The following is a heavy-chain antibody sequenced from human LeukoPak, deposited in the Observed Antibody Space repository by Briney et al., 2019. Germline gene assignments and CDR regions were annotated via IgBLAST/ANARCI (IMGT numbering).Heavy chain of an antibody. Sequence: GRSLRLSCAASGFTFSSYAMHWVRQAPGKGLEWVAVISYDGSNKYYADSVKGRFTISRDNSKNTLYLQMNSLRAEDTAVYYCARGTGIAAATDYWGQGTLVTVSS. V-gene: IGHV3-30-3*01. CDR3: ARGTGIAAATDY. CDR2: ISYDGSNK. CDR1: GFTFSSYA. D-gene: IGHD6-13*01. J-gene: IGHJ4*02.